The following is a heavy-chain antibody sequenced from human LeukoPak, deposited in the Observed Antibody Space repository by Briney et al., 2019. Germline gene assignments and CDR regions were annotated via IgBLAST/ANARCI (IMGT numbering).Heavy chain of an antibody. J-gene: IGHJ3*02. V-gene: IGHV1-2*02. CDR3: ARALPTIVVVPAAMRGNAFDI. CDR1: GYTFTGYY. CDR2: INPNSGGT. Sequence: ASVKVSCKASGYTFTGYYMHWVRQAPGQGLEWMGWINPNSGGTNYAQKFQGRVTMTRDTSISTAYMELSRLRSDDTAVYYCARALPTIVVVPAAMRGNAFDIWGQGTMVTVSS. D-gene: IGHD2-2*01.